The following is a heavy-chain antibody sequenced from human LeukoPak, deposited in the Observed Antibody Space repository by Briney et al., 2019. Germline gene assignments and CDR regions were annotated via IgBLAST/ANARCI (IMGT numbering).Heavy chain of an antibody. J-gene: IGHJ4*02. Sequence: ASVKVSCKASGYTFTSYYMHWVRQAPGQGLEWMGIINPSGGSTSYAQKFQGRVTMTRDMSTSTVYMELSSLRSEVTAVYYCARGTERDGSGWYIPEKWGQGTLVTVSS. V-gene: IGHV1-46*01. CDR1: GYTFTSYY. CDR2: INPSGGST. D-gene: IGHD6-19*01. CDR3: ARGTERDGSGWYIPEK.